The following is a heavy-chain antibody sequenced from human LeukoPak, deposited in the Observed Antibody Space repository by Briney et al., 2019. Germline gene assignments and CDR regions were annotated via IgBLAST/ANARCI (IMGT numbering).Heavy chain of an antibody. V-gene: IGHV5-51*01. CDR1: GYSFTSYW. J-gene: IGHJ3*02. CDR3: ASPTYHGLWFGDAFDI. Sequence: GESLKISWKGSGYSFTSYWIGWVRQMPGKGLEWMGIIYPGDSDTRYSPSFQGQVTISADKSISTAYLQWSSLKASDTAMYYCASPTYHGLWFGDAFDIWGQGTMVTVSS. D-gene: IGHD3-10*01. CDR2: IYPGDSDT.